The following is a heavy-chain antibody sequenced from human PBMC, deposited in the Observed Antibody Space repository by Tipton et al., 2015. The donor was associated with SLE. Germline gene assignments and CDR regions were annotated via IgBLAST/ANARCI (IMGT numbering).Heavy chain of an antibody. CDR1: GGSFNDYY. Sequence: TLSLTCAVYGGSFNDYYWNWIRQPPGKGLEWIGYIYYSGTTYYNPSLKSRVSISVDTSKNQFSLRMSSVTAADTAVYYCARAPPPSYFDYWGQGILVTVSS. J-gene: IGHJ4*02. CDR3: ARAPPPSYFDY. CDR2: IYYSGTT. V-gene: IGHV4-34*09.